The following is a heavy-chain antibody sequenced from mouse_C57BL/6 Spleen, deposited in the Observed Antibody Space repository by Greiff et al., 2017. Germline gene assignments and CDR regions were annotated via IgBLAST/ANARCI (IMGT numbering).Heavy chain of an antibody. D-gene: IGHD1-1*01. Sequence: EVQRVESGPGLVKPSQSLSLTCSVTGYSITSGYYWNWIRQFPGNKLEWMGYISYDGSNNYNPSLKNRISITRDTSKNQFFLKLNSVTTEDTATYNCARLYYGRSFYWYVDVWGTGTTVTVSS. CDR2: ISYDGSN. J-gene: IGHJ1*03. V-gene: IGHV3-6*01. CDR3: ARLYYGRSFYWYVDV. CDR1: GYSITSGYY.